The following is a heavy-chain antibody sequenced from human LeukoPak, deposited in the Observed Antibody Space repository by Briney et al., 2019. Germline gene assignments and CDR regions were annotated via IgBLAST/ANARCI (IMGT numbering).Heavy chain of an antibody. D-gene: IGHD3-10*01. J-gene: IGHJ3*02. Sequence: GGSLRLSCAASGFTFSSYSMNWVRQAPGKGLEWVSSISSSSSYIYYADSVKGRFTISRDNAKNSLYPQMNSLRAEDTAVYYCARDITMVRGVTDAFDIWGQGTMVTASS. CDR3: ARDITMVRGVTDAFDI. V-gene: IGHV3-21*01. CDR1: GFTFSSYS. CDR2: ISSSSSYI.